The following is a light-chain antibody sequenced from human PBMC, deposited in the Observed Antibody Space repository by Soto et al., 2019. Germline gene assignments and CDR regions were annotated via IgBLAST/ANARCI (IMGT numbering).Light chain of an antibody. V-gene: IGLV2-14*01. J-gene: IGLJ2*01. Sequence: QSALTQPASVSGSPGQSITISCTGTSSDIGDCNYVSWYQHHPGKAPRLVIYEVSIRPSGISHRFSGSKSGNTASLTISGLQAEDEGDYYCCSYTDIALDVVFGGGTKLTVL. CDR2: EVS. CDR3: CSYTDIALDVV. CDR1: SSDIGDCNY.